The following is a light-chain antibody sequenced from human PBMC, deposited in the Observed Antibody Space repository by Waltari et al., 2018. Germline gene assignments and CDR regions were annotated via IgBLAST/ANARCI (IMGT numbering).Light chain of an antibody. CDR1: QSVFQKYNNRNY. V-gene: IGKV4-1*01. CDR3: QQYYDNWT. J-gene: IGKJ1*01. Sequence: DIVVTQSPDSLAVSLGERVTMTCKSRQSVFQKYNNRNYLGWFQQKPGQPPKLLIYWASTRESGVPDRFSGSGSGTDFTLTISSLQAEDVAVYYCQQYYDNWTFGQGTKVEIK. CDR2: WAS.